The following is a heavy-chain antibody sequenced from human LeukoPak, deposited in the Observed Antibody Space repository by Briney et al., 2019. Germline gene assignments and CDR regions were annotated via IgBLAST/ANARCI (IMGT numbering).Heavy chain of an antibody. V-gene: IGHV3-21*01. Sequence: KPGGSLRLSCAASGFTFSSYSMNWVRQATGKGLEWVSSISSSSSYIYYAGSVKGRFTISRDNAKNSLYLQMNSLRAEDTAVYYCHVYDLAAFDIWGQGTMVTVPS. CDR3: HVYDLAAFDI. J-gene: IGHJ3*02. D-gene: IGHD3/OR15-3a*01. CDR2: ISSSSSYI. CDR1: GFTFSSYS.